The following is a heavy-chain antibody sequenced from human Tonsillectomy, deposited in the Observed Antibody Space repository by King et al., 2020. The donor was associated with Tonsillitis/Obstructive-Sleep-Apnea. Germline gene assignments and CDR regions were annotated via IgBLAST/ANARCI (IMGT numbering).Heavy chain of an antibody. CDR2: IIPIFGTA. Sequence: VQLVQSGAEVKKPGSSVKVSCKASGGTFSSYAISWVRQAPGQGLEWMGGIIPIFGTANYAQKFQGRVTITADESTSTAYMELSSLRSEDTAVYYCARLPLNTRDTISTRISLVGFDPWGQGTLVTVSS. D-gene: IGHD3-3*01. CDR3: ARLPLNTRDTISTRISLVGFDP. V-gene: IGHV1-69*01. J-gene: IGHJ5*02. CDR1: GGTFSSYA.